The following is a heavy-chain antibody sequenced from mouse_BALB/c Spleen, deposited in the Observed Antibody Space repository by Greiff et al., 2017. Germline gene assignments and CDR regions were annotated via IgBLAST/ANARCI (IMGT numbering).Heavy chain of an antibody. CDR1: GFTFSSYT. Sequence: EVKLVESGGGLVQPGGSLKLSCAASGFTFSSYTMSWVRQTPEKRLEWVAYISNGGGSTYYPDTVKGRFTISRDNAKNTLYLQMSSLKSEDTAMYYCARGRPDGGYAMDYWGQGTSVTVSS. V-gene: IGHV5-12-2*01. D-gene: IGHD1-2*01. J-gene: IGHJ4*01. CDR3: ARGRPDGGYAMDY. CDR2: ISNGGGST.